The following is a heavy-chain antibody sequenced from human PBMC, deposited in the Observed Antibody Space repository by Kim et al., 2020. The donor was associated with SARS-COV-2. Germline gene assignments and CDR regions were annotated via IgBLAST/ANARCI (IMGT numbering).Heavy chain of an antibody. CDR1: GGSFSGYF. J-gene: IGHJ4*02. Sequence: SETLSLTCAVNGGSFSGYFWTWIRQSPGKGLEWIGEVNYSGSTNYNPSVKSRITTSVDTVKKQISLKLSSVTPADTAVYYCARAGEVPSMFYFDYWDQGVLVTVSS. D-gene: IGHD3-10*01. CDR2: VNYSGST. V-gene: IGHV4-34*01. CDR3: ARAGEVPSMFYFDY.